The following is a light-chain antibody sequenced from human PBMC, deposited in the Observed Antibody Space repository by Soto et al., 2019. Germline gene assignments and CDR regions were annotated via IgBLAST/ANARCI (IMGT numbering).Light chain of an antibody. CDR3: QKCDYPPI. CDR2: DAF. J-gene: IGKJ3*01. CDR1: HDITSY. V-gene: IGKV1-33*01. Sequence: DIQMTQSPSSLSASVGDRVTITCQASHDITSYLNWYQHKPGKAPKLLIYDAFILEAGVPSRFSGSGSGTDFTFTISSLQPEDVATYYCQKCDYPPIFGPGTTVDFK.